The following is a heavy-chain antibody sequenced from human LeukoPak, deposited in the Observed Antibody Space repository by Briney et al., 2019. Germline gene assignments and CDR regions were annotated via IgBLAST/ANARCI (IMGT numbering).Heavy chain of an antibody. CDR2: INHSGST. CDR3: AGGPYYDSSGYYDFDY. CDR1: GGSFSGYY. Sequence: PSETLSLTCAVYGGSFSGYYWSWIRQPPGKGLEWIGEINHSGSTNYNPSLKSRVTISVDTSKNQFSLKLSSVTAADTAVYYCAGGPYYDSSGYYDFDYWGQGTLVTVSS. V-gene: IGHV4-34*01. D-gene: IGHD3-22*01. J-gene: IGHJ4*02.